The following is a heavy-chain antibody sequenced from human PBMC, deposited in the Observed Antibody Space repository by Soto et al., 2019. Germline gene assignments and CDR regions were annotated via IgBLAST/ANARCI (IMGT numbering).Heavy chain of an antibody. CDR3: VRAAKRYFDY. Sequence: QVQLVQFGAEVKKPGSSVKVSCKASGGTYNTFAISWVRQAPGQGLEWMGGIIPVLGPAFYAQKFQGRVTITADKSTTTAYLELTSLRSEDTAVYYCVRAAKRYFDYWGQGTLVTVSS. CDR1: GGTYNTFA. CDR2: IIPVLGPA. J-gene: IGHJ4*02. V-gene: IGHV1-69*06.